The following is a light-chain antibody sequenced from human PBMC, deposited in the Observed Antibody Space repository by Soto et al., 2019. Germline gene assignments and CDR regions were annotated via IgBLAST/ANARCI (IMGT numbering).Light chain of an antibody. V-gene: IGKV3-20*01. CDR2: GAS. CDR3: QQYTGPPTT. Sequence: ENVLTQSPGTLSLSPGERATLSCRASQSVGRNYLAWFQQKSGQAPRLVIYGASSRAAGIPDRLSGSGSGTDFTLAISRLEPEDSAVYFCQQYTGPPTTFGQGTRLEI. J-gene: IGKJ5*01. CDR1: QSVGRNY.